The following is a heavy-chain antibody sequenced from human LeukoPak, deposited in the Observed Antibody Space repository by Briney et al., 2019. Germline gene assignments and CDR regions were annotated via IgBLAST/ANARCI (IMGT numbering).Heavy chain of an antibody. Sequence: GGSLRLSCAASGFTFSSYWMTWVRQAPGKGLEWVATISKDGSQEYYVNSVKGRFTISRDSAKNLVYLQMNSLRDEDTAVFYCARDRMWGVESEDYWGQGTLVTVSS. CDR3: ARDRMWGVESEDY. CDR2: ISKDGSQE. D-gene: IGHD3-10*01. V-gene: IGHV3-7*01. CDR1: GFTFSSYW. J-gene: IGHJ4*02.